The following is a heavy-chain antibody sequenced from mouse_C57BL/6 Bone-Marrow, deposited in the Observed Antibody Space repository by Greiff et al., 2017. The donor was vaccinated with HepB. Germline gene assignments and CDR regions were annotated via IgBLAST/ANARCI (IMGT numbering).Heavy chain of an antibody. CDR3: ARSGYSNPYYAMDY. CDR2: IHPNSGST. Sequence: QVQLQQPGAELVKPGASVKLSCKASGYTFTSYWMHWVKQRPGQGLEWIGMIHPNSGSTNYNEKFKSKATLTVDKSSSTAYMQLSRLTSEDSAVYYCARSGYSNPYYAMDYWGQGTSVTVSS. V-gene: IGHV1-64*01. D-gene: IGHD2-5*01. CDR1: GYTFTSYW. J-gene: IGHJ4*01.